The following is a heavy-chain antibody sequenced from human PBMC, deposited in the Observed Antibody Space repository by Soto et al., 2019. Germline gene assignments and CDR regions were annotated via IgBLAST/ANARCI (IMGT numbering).Heavy chain of an antibody. D-gene: IGHD3-10*01. V-gene: IGHV1-18*01. CDR2: ISTYNGGT. CDR3: ERDISYGSGTSYGY. J-gene: IGHJ4*02. Sequence: QVQLVQSGGEVKKPGASVKVSCKASGYTFTSYGITWVRQAPGQGLDWMGWISTYNGGTNYAQKLQGRVTMTTDTTTSTAYMELRGLRTDDTAMYYCERDISYGSGTSYGYWGQGTLVTVSS. CDR1: GYTFTSYG.